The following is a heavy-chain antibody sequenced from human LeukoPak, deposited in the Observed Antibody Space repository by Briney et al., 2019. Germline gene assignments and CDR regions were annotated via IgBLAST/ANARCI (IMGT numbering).Heavy chain of an antibody. CDR3: ARDLDERAAPLDYGMDV. V-gene: IGHV1-18*01. CDR1: GYTFTSYG. D-gene: IGHD2-15*01. CDR2: ISAYNGKT. J-gene: IGHJ6*02. Sequence: SVKVSCKASGYTFTSYGISWVRQAPGQGLEWMGWISAYNGKTNYAQKLQGRVTMTTDTSTSTAYMELRSLRSDDTAVYYCARDLDERAAPLDYGMDVWGQGTTVTVSS.